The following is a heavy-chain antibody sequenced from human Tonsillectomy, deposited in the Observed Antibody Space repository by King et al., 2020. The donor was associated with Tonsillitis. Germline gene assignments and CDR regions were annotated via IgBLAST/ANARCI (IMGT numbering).Heavy chain of an antibody. Sequence: QLQESGPGLVKPSETLSLTCTVSGDSISGYYWNWIRQPPGKGLEYIGFVYYTGSTNYNPSLKSRLTVSLDTSKNQFSLSLSSVTAADTAVYYCARSGSRYGADALDIWGQGTMVAVSS. D-gene: IGHD5-18*01. CDR3: ARSGSRYGADALDI. J-gene: IGHJ3*02. CDR1: GDSISGYY. V-gene: IGHV4-59*01. CDR2: VYYTGST.